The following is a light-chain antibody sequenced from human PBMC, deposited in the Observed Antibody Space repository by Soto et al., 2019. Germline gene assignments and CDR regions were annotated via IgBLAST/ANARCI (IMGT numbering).Light chain of an antibody. CDR3: QQRINWPLT. CDR2: GAS. Sequence: ELVLTQSPATLSLSPGERATLSCRASQSISSHLAWYQQKPGQAPRLLIYGASNRATGIPARFSGSGSGTDFTLTISSLEPEDFAVYYCQQRINWPLTFGGGTKVEIK. V-gene: IGKV3-11*01. CDR1: QSISSH. J-gene: IGKJ4*01.